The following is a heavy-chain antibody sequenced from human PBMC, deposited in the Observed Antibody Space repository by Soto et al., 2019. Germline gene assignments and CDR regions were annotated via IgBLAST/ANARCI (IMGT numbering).Heavy chain of an antibody. Sequence: EVQLVESGGGLVKPGGSLRLSCAASGFPFSNAWMSWVRQAPGAGLEWGARIKSEPDGGTTDYGATVEGRFTISSDDSKITLDLQVTNVKNEDTAVYYCNTYDYIWGNYRDRWAYLGQGALVTVSS. D-gene: IGHD3-16*02. J-gene: IGHJ4*02. CDR3: NTYDYIWGNYRDRWAY. CDR2: IKSEPDGGTT. CDR1: GFPFSNAW. V-gene: IGHV3-15*01.